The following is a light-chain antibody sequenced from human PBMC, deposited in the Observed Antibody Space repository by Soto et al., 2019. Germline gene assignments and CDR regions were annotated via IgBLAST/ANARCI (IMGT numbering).Light chain of an antibody. Sequence: DILMTQSPSTLSVSAGERVTITCRASQSVSISLAWYQQKPGPAPRLLIYDASTRATGVPARFSGSGSGTDFTLTISSLQSEDSAIYYCQQYNGLPTLTFGRGTKVEMK. CDR2: DAS. J-gene: IGKJ4*01. CDR3: QQYNGLPTLT. CDR1: QSVSIS. V-gene: IGKV3-15*01.